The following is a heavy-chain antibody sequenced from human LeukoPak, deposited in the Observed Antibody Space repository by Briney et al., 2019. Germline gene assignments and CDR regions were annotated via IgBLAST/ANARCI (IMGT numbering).Heavy chain of an antibody. CDR1: GFTFSTYA. J-gene: IGHJ5*02. CDR3: AKDRTPYYYDSSGYSS. Sequence: GGSLRLSCAASGFTFSTYAMSWVRQAPGKGLEWVSAMSGSGSSRYYTDSVKGRFTISRDNSKNTLYLQMNSLRAEDTAVYYCAKDRTPYYYDSSGYSSWGQGTLVTVSS. V-gene: IGHV3-23*01. CDR2: MSGSGSSR. D-gene: IGHD3-22*01.